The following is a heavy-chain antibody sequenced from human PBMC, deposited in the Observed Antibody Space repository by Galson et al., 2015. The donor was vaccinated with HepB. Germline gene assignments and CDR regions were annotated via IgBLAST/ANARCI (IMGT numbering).Heavy chain of an antibody. V-gene: IGHV3-73*01. D-gene: IGHD3/OR15-3a*01. CDR3: SRYRDDQFGTGNC. J-gene: IGHJ4*02. CDR2: IRGKANNYAT. Sequence: SLRLSCAASGFSFSGSAIHWVRQASGKGLEWLGRIRGKANNYATAYAASVKDRFTISRDDSENTAYLQMSSLKTEDTAVYYCSRYRDDQFGTGNCWGQGTLVTVSS. CDR1: GFSFSGSA.